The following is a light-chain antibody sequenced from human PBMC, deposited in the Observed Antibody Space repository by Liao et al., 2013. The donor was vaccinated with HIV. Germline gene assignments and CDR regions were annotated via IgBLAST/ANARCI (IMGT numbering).Light chain of an antibody. Sequence: SYGLTQPPSVSVAPGKTARITCGGDNIGSKTVHWYQQKPGQAPVLVMYYDVDRPSGIPERFSGSNSGDTAALTISRVEAGDEADYYCQVWDSHHDHLGVVFGGGTKLTVL. CDR2: YDV. J-gene: IGLJ2*01. CDR3: QVWDSHHDHLGVV. CDR1: NIGSKT. V-gene: IGLV3-21*01.